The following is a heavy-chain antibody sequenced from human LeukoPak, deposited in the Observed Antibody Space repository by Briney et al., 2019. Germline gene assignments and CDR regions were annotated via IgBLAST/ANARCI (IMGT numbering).Heavy chain of an antibody. V-gene: IGHV3-23*01. CDR1: GFTFSSYA. CDR3: AEDSVPLGVGDAFDI. CDR2: ISGSGGST. J-gene: IGHJ3*02. D-gene: IGHD3-10*01. Sequence: GGSLRLSCAASGFTFSSYAMSWVRQAPGKGLEWVSAISGSGGSTYYADSVKGRFTISRDNSKNTLYLQMNSLRAEDTAVYYRAEDSVPLGVGDAFDIWGQGTMVTVSS.